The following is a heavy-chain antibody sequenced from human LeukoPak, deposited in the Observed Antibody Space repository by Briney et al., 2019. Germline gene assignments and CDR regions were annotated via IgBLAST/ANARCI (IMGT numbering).Heavy chain of an antibody. Sequence: ASVKVSCKASGYTFTSYGISWVRQAPGQGLEWMGWINPNSGGTNYAQKFQGRVTMTRDTSSNTAYMELSRLRSDDTAVYYCARDVDYGDYYYYMDVWGKGTTVTISS. D-gene: IGHD4-17*01. CDR2: INPNSGGT. V-gene: IGHV1-2*02. CDR3: ARDVDYGDYYYYMDV. J-gene: IGHJ6*03. CDR1: GYTFTSYG.